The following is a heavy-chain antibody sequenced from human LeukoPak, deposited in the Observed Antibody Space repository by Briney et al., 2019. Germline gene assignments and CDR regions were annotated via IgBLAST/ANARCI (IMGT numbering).Heavy chain of an antibody. CDR2: IYYSGST. Sequence: PSETLSLTCTVSGGSISSYYWSWIRQPPGKGLEWIGYIYYSGSTNYNPSLKSRVTISVDTSKNQFSLKLRSVTAADTAVYYCARRSWEYYFDYWGQGTLVTVSS. J-gene: IGHJ4*02. CDR1: GGSISSYY. V-gene: IGHV4-59*08. CDR3: ARRSWEYYFDY. D-gene: IGHD1-26*01.